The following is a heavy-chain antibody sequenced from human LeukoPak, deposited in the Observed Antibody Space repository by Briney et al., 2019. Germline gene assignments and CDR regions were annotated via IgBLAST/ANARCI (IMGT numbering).Heavy chain of an antibody. D-gene: IGHD3-10*01. V-gene: IGHV4-30-2*01. CDR3: ARGRYYYGSGSYPFDH. J-gene: IGHJ4*02. Sequence: PSQTLSLTCAVSGGSISSGGYSWSWIRQPPGKGLEWIGYIYHSGSTYYNPSLKSRVTISVDRSKNQFSLKLSSVTAADTAVYYCARGRYYYGSGSYPFDHWGQGTLVTVSS. CDR2: IYHSGST. CDR1: GGSISSGGYS.